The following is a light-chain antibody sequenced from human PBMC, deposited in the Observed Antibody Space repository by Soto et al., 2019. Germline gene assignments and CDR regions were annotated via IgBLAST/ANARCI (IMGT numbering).Light chain of an antibody. Sequence: DIQLTQSPSFLSASVGDRVTITCRASQDTRRYLAWYQQKPGKAPKLLIYAASTLQSGVPSRFSGSGSGTEFTLTIGSLQHEDFATYYCQRPGVFGPGTKVDIK. CDR1: QDTRRY. CDR3: QRPGV. CDR2: AAS. V-gene: IGKV1-9*01. J-gene: IGKJ3*01.